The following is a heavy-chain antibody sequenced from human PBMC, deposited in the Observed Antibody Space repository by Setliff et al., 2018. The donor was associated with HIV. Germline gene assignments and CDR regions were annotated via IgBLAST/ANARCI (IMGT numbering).Heavy chain of an antibody. CDR2: IYYSGST. V-gene: IGHV4-59*12. D-gene: IGHD3-16*01. CDR1: GGSISSYY. CDR3: SRGGGTGSFDY. J-gene: IGHJ4*02. Sequence: SETLSLTCTVSGGSISSYYWSWIRQPPGKGLEWIGYIYYSGSTKYNPSLKSRVTMSIDTYKNQFSLKLSSVTAADTAVYYGSRGGGTGSFDYWGQGTLVTVSS.